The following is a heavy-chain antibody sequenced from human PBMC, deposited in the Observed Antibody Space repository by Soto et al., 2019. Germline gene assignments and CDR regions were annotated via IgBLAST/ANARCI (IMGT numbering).Heavy chain of an antibody. CDR1: GFPFSSTD. Sequence: LRLSCAASGFPFSSTDMTWVRQAPGKGLEWVSTIDGSGGTTYYADSVKGRFTISRDNSINTVFLQMNSLRADDTALYFCAKNSGWFNTWGQGALVTV. D-gene: IGHD3-10*01. V-gene: IGHV3-23*01. CDR3: AKNSGWFNT. J-gene: IGHJ5*02. CDR2: IDGSGGTT.